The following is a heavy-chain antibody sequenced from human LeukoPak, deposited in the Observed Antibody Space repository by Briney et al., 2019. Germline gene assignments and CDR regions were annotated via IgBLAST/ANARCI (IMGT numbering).Heavy chain of an antibody. CDR1: GGSISSTNW. CDR2: IYHSGST. CDR3: ARSSPGGLWFGELLSPGYFDY. V-gene: IGHV4-4*02. Sequence: SETLSLTCAVSGGSISSTNWWSWVRQPPGKGLEWIGEIYHSGSTNYNPSLKSRVTISVDTSKNQFSLKLSSVTATDTAVYYCARSSPGGLWFGELLSPGYFDYWGQGALVTVSS. J-gene: IGHJ4*02. D-gene: IGHD3-10*01.